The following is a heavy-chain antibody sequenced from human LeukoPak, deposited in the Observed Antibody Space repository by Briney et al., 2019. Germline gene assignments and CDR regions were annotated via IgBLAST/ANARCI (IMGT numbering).Heavy chain of an antibody. CDR1: GYTFTSYG. J-gene: IGHJ4*02. V-gene: IGHV1-18*01. CDR2: ISAYNGNT. D-gene: IGHD3-22*01. CDR3: ARGAYYYDSSGYPPTS. Sequence: ASVKVSCKASGYTFTSYGISWVRQAPGQGLEWMGWISAYNGNTNYAQKLQGRVTMTRDTSISTAYMELSRLRSDDTAVYYCARGAYYYDSSGYPPTSWGQGTLVTVSS.